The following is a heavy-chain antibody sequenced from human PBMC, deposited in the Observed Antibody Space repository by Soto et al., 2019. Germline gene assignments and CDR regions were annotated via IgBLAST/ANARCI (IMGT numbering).Heavy chain of an antibody. CDR1: GFTFSSYA. Sequence: EGSLRLSCAASGFTFSSYAMSWVRQAPGKGLEWVSAISGSGGSTYYADSVKGRFTISRDNSKNTLYLQMNSLRAEGTAVYYCAKSIAVAGPAFDYWGQGTLVTVSS. CDR2: ISGSGGST. CDR3: AKSIAVAGPAFDY. V-gene: IGHV3-23*01. D-gene: IGHD6-19*01. J-gene: IGHJ4*02.